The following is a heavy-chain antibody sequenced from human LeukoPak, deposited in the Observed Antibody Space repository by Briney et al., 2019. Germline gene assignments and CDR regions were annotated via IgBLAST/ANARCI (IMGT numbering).Heavy chain of an antibody. D-gene: IGHD6-6*01. J-gene: IGHJ4*02. Sequence: ASVQVSCKASGYTFTSYDINWVRQATGQGLEWMGWMNPNSGNTGYAQKFQGRVTMTRNTSISTAYMELSSLRSEDTAVYYCARGRLTQLDGDYWGQGTLVTVSS. V-gene: IGHV1-8*01. CDR1: GYTFTSYD. CDR3: ARGRLTQLDGDY. CDR2: MNPNSGNT.